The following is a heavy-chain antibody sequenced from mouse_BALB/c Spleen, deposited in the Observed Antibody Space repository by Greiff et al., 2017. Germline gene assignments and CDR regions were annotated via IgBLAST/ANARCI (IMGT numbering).Heavy chain of an antibody. CDR3: ARGSTVDYWYFDV. D-gene: IGHD1-1*01. V-gene: IGHV1S135*01. CDR1: GYSFTSYY. J-gene: IGHJ1*01. Sequence: QLQESGPELMKPGASVKISCKASGYSFTSYYMHWVKQSHGKSLEWIGYIDPFNGGTSYNQKFKGKATLTVDKSSSTAYMHLSSLTSEDSAVYYCARGSTVDYWYFDVWGAGTTVTVSS. CDR2: IDPFNGGT.